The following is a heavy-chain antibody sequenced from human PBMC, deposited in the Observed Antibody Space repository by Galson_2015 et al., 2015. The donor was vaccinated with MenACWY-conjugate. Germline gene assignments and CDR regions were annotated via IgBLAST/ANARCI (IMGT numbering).Heavy chain of an antibody. V-gene: IGHV3-23*01. CDR1: GLTFSRYA. CDR3: AQDRGYSSA. D-gene: IGHD6-19*01. Sequence: SLRLSCAGSGLTFSRYAMSWVRQAPGKGLEWVSAISSSADRTYYTDSVKGRFTISRDNSKNTLYLQMDSLRAEDTAVYYCAQDRGYSSAWGQGTLVTVSS. J-gene: IGHJ5*02. CDR2: ISSSADRT.